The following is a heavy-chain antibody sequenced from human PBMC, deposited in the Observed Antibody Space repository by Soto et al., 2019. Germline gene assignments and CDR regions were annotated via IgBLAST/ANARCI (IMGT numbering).Heavy chain of an antibody. J-gene: IGHJ4*02. D-gene: IGHD4-17*01. CDR3: SRGPDDSDVPRWDY. CDR2: INLRGGTT. V-gene: IGHV1-46*02. CDR1: GYNFNQYY. Sequence: QVQLVQSGAEVRKPGASVRLSCETSGYNFNQYYIHWVRQAPGQGLEWMGIINLRGGTTEYAHKFRGRVTVSGDTSTSTAYMQLSSLISEDTTVYFCSRGPDDSDVPRWDYWGQGTLVTVSS.